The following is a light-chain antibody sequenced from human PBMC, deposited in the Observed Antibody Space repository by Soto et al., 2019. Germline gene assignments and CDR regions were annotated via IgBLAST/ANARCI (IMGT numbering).Light chain of an antibody. CDR3: QHYDNTPPSVT. CDR1: QSLSSSF. V-gene: IGKV3-20*01. Sequence: EIVLTQSPGTLSLSPGQRATLSCRASQSLSSSFLAWYQQKPGQAPRLIIYGASSRAAGIPDRFSGSGSGTDFTLTISSLEPEDFAVYYCQHYDNTPPSVTFGPGTKVDIK. CDR2: GAS. J-gene: IGKJ3*01.